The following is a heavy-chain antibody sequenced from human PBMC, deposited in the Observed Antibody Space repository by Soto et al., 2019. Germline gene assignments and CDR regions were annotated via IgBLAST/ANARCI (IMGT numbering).Heavy chain of an antibody. V-gene: IGHV4-31*03. D-gene: IGHD3-16*01. CDR2: IYYSGST. J-gene: IGHJ4*02. CDR1: GDSIISGGYY. Sequence: QLHLQESGPGLVKTSQTLSLTCSVSGDSIISGGYYWTWLRQYPGKGLEYIGYIYYSGSTYYNPSLGTRVTISIDASMPRFSLRLSSVTAADTAVYFCSRGRFFWGRTDSWGQGTRVTVSS. CDR3: SRGRFFWGRTDS.